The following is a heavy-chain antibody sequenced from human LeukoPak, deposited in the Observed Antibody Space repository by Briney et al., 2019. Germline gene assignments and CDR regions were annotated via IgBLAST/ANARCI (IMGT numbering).Heavy chain of an antibody. CDR3: AKGGGNYYDSSGYYNYFDY. V-gene: IGHV3-23*01. J-gene: IGHJ4*02. Sequence: GGSLRLSCEASGFTVSSNYMNWVRQAPGEGLEWVSTISGSGASTYYADSVKGRFTISRDNSKNTLLLQMNSLRAEDTAVYHCAKGGGNYYDSSGYYNYFDYWGQGTLVTVSS. CDR1: GFTVSSNY. CDR2: ISGSGAST. D-gene: IGHD3-22*01.